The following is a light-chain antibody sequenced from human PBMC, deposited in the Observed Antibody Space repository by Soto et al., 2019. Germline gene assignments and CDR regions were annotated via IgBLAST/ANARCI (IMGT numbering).Light chain of an antibody. V-gene: IGKV3-11*01. J-gene: IGKJ5*01. CDR1: QSVSTY. CDR3: QQRSSWPIT. Sequence: EIVLTLSLATLSLYTEERATLSSRASQSVSTYLAWYRQRPGQAPRLLIFDASKRAAGVPARFSGSGSGTDFTLTISILQPEDFAAYYCQQRSSWPITFGHGTRLEIK. CDR2: DAS.